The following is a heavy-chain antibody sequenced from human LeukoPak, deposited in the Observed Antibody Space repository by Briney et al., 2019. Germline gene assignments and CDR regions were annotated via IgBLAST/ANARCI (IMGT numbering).Heavy chain of an antibody. D-gene: IGHD5-18*01. J-gene: IGHJ4*02. CDR2: INPNSGGT. V-gene: IGHV1-2*02. Sequence: ASVKVSCKASGYTFTGYYMNWVRQAPGEGLEWMGWINPNSGGTNYAQKFQGRVTMTRDTSISTAYMELSRLRSDDTAVYYCARITSVDTAMDGLDYWGQGTLVTVSS. CDR1: GYTFTGYY. CDR3: ARITSVDTAMDGLDY.